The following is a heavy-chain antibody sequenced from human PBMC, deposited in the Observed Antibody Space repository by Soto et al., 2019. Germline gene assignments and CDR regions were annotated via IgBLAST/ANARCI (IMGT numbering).Heavy chain of an antibody. CDR2: ISGSGGST. CDR3: AKVPRGSSYYYFDY. Sequence: PGGSLRLSCAATAFIFSGSAMTWVRQAPGKGLEWVSAISGSGGSTYYADSVKGRFTISRDNSENTLYLQMNSLRADDTAVYYCAKVPRGSSYYYFDYWGQGTLVTVSS. V-gene: IGHV3-23*01. J-gene: IGHJ4*02. CDR1: AFIFSGSA. D-gene: IGHD3-10*01.